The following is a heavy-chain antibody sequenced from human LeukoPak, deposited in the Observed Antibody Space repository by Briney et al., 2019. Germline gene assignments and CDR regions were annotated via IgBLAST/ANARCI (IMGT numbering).Heavy chain of an antibody. CDR3: AKDMGMTTITGGFDF. V-gene: IGHV3-43*01. D-gene: IGHD4-11*01. Sequence: GGSLRLSCAASGFTFDDYAMRWVRQAPGKGLEWVSLINWAGATTYSADSVKGRFTISRDNSKNSLYLQMNSLRTEDTALYYCAKDMGMTTITGGFDFWGQGTLVTVSS. J-gene: IGHJ4*02. CDR2: INWAGATT. CDR1: GFTFDDYA.